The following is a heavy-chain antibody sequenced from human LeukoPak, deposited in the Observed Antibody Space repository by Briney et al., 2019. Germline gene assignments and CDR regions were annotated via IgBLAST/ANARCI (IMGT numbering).Heavy chain of an antibody. CDR1: GVSISSSY. CDR3: VRGYYDSSGYSNTFDI. V-gene: IGHV4-59*01. D-gene: IGHD3-22*01. J-gene: IGHJ3*02. Sequence: SGTLALTCTVSGVSISSSYWSWIRQPPGKGLEWIGYIHYSGSTNYTPTLKSRLTMSVDTSKNQFSLKLSSVTAADTAVYYCVRGYYDSSGYSNTFDIWGQGTMVTVSS. CDR2: IHYSGST.